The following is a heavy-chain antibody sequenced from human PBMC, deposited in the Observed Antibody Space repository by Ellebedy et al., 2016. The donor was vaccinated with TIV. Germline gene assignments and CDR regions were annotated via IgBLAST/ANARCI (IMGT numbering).Heavy chain of an antibody. CDR3: ARRNWNFALRTDYFDS. CDR1: GYSTSRGYY. D-gene: IGHD1-7*01. J-gene: IGHJ4*02. CDR2: IYPDGST. V-gene: IGHV4-38-2*02. Sequence: MPLETLSLTCSVTGYSTSRGYYWGWLRQSPGKGLEWIGSIYPDGSTYYSPSLRSRVTISVDTSKNEFSLKLSSVTAADTAVYDCARRNWNFALRTDYFDSWGRGTLVTVSS.